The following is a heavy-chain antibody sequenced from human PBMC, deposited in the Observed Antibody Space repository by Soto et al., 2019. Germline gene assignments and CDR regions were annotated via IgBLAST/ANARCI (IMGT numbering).Heavy chain of an antibody. Sequence: GGSLRLSCAASGFTFSSYWISWVRQAPGKGLKWVANIKQDGSEKYDVDSGKGRFTISRDNAKNSLYLQMNSLRAEDTAVYYCARSSDAAFDIWGQGTMVTVS. CDR3: ARSSDAAFDI. J-gene: IGHJ3*02. CDR1: GFTFSSYW. CDR2: IKQDGSEK. V-gene: IGHV3-7*01.